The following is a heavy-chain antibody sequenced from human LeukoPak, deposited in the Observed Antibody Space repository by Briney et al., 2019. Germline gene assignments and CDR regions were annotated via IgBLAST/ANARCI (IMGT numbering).Heavy chain of an antibody. CDR3: ARAPSLYYYDSSLFDY. CDR2: IRQDGSEK. J-gene: IGHJ4*02. V-gene: IGHV3-7*01. CDR1: GLTLSSYY. D-gene: IGHD3-22*01. Sequence: GGSLRLSCVASGLTLSSYYMTWVRQAPGKGPEWVANIRQDGSEKYYVDSVKGRFTISRDNAKNSLYLQMNSLRAEDTAVYYCARAPSLYYYDSSLFDYWGQGTLVTVSS.